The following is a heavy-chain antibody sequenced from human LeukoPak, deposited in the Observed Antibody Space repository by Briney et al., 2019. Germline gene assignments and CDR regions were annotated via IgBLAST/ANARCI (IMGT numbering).Heavy chain of an antibody. Sequence: ASVTVSCKASGYTFRSYGISWVRQAPGQGLEWMGWISAHNNNTKYAQKFQGRVTTTTDTSTSTAYMELRSLRSDDTAVYYCARGDRSSSGWYLDYWGQGTLVTVSS. D-gene: IGHD6-19*01. J-gene: IGHJ4*02. CDR2: ISAHNNNT. CDR3: ARGDRSSSGWYLDY. CDR1: GYTFRSYG. V-gene: IGHV1-18*01.